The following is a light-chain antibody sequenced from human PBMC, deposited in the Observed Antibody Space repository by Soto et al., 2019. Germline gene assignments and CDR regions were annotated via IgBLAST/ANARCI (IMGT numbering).Light chain of an antibody. Sequence: EIVLTQSPATLSLSPGERATLSCRASQSVGSYLAWYQQKPGQAPRLLIYGASNRATGIPARFSGSGSGTDFTLTINSLEPEDFAVYYCQQRSTWPPSTFDPGTKVDIK. CDR2: GAS. V-gene: IGKV3-11*01. CDR1: QSVGSY. CDR3: QQRSTWPPST. J-gene: IGKJ3*01.